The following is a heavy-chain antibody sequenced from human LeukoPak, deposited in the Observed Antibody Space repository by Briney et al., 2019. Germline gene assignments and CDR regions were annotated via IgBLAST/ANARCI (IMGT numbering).Heavy chain of an antibody. J-gene: IGHJ1*01. CDR3: AKPVAGFAEYFQH. CDR2: ISSSGSTI. D-gene: IGHD6-19*01. V-gene: IGHV3-11*04. CDR1: GFTFSDYY. Sequence: GGSLRLSCAASGFTFSDYYMSWIRQAPGKGLEWVSYISSSGSTIYYADSVKGRFTISRDNSKNTLYLQMNSLRAEDTAVYYCAKPVAGFAEYFQHWGQGTLVTVSS.